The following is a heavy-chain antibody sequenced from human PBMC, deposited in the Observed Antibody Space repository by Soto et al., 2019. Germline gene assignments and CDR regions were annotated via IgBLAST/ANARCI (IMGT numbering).Heavy chain of an antibody. Sequence: QVQLQESGPGLVKPSGTLSLTCAVSGASISNGFWWSWVRKPPGKGLEWIGEIYHSGSTNPNPSPKSRVIISLDKSNNRLSLRLTAVTAADPAVYYCAASSGWWRLDYWGQGTLVTVAS. D-gene: IGHD6-19*01. J-gene: IGHJ4*02. V-gene: IGHV4-4*02. CDR3: AASSGWWRLDY. CDR2: IYHSGST. CDR1: GASISNGFW.